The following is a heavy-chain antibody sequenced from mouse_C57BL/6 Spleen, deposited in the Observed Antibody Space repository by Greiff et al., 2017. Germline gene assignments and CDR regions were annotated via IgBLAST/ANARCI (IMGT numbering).Heavy chain of an antibody. CDR3: ARSGNTVVENFDG. Sequence: QVQLQQPGAELVKPGASVKISCKASGYTFTSYWMNWVKQRPGKGLEWIGLIHPGNGGTNYNGKFKGKATLTGDKSSSTAYMQLSSLTSEDSAVYYCARSGNTVVENFDGWGTGTTVTVS. CDR2: IHPGNGGT. J-gene: IGHJ1*03. D-gene: IGHD1-1*01. CDR1: GYTFTSYW. V-gene: IGHV1-80*01.